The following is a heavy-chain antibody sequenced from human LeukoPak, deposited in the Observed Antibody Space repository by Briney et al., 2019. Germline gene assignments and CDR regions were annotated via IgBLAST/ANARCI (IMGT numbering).Heavy chain of an antibody. D-gene: IGHD6-19*01. Sequence: ASVKVSCKASGYTFTSCDINWVRQATGQGLEWIGWMNPNSGNTGYGQSFQGRVTMTRDNSISTAYMELSNLRSEDTAIYYCTRGSSGRRDYWGQGALVTVSS. V-gene: IGHV1-8*01. CDR3: TRGSSGRRDY. CDR1: GYTFTSCD. CDR2: MNPNSGNT. J-gene: IGHJ4*02.